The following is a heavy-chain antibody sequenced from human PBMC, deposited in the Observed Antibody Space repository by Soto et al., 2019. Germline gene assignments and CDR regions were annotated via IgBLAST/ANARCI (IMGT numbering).Heavy chain of an antibody. J-gene: IGHJ6*02. D-gene: IGHD1-26*01. Sequence: PSETLSLTCAVSGYSISSGYYWGWIRQPPGKGLEWIGSIYHSGSTYYNPSLKSRVTISVDTSKNQFSLKLSSVTAADTAGYYCARGADSGGYYYYDGMDVWGQGTTGKVSS. CDR3: ARGADSGGYYYYDGMDV. CDR2: IYHSGST. CDR1: GYSISSGYY. V-gene: IGHV4-38-2*01.